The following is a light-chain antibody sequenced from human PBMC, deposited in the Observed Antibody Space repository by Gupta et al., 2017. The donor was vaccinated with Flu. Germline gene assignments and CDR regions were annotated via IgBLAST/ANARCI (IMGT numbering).Light chain of an antibody. Sequence: TISFTGTSSDVGGYNYVSWYQQHPGKAPKLMIYEVSNRPSGVSNRFSGSKSGNTASLTISGLQAEDEADYYCSSYTSSSTLKVFGGGTKLTVL. CDR1: SSDVGGYNY. CDR3: SSYTSSSTLKV. V-gene: IGLV2-14*01. CDR2: EVS. J-gene: IGLJ2*01.